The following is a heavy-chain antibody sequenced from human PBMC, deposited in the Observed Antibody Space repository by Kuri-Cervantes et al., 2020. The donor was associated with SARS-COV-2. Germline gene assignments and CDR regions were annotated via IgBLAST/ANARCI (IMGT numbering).Heavy chain of an antibody. Sequence: LSLTCAASGFTFSSYAMHWVRQAPGKGLEWVAVISYDGSNKYYADSVKGRFTISRDNSKNTLYLQMNSLRAEDTAVYYCARDGGDSGSYYGWFDPWGQGTLVTVSS. CDR2: ISYDGSNK. CDR3: ARDGGDSGSYYGWFDP. D-gene: IGHD1-26*01. CDR1: GFTFSSYA. J-gene: IGHJ5*02. V-gene: IGHV3-30-3*01.